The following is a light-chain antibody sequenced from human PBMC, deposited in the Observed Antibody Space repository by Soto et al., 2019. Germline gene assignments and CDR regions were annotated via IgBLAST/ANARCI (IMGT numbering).Light chain of an antibody. Sequence: QSALTQPASVSGSPGQSVTICCTGTSSDVNGYKYVSWYQQHPGKAPKLIIYEVSYRASGVSNRFSGYKSVNTASLTISGLQAEDEADYYCSSYLSSNPRVFGGGTQLTVL. CDR2: EVS. CDR3: SSYLSSNPRV. V-gene: IGLV2-14*01. J-gene: IGLJ2*01. CDR1: SSDVNGYKY.